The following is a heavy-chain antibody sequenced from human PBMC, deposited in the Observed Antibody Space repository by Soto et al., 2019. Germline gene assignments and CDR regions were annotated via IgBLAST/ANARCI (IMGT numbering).Heavy chain of an antibody. D-gene: IGHD3-10*01. CDR2: IYPGDSDT. Sequence: PGESLKISCKASGYTFLNYWIAWVRQMPGKGLEWMGIIYPGDSDTRYSPSFQGQVTFSADTSINTAYMQWSSLKASDTAMYYCVRLYYYASGNYHGDPWGQGTLVTVSS. J-gene: IGHJ5*02. V-gene: IGHV5-51*01. CDR1: GYTFLNYW. CDR3: VRLYYYASGNYHGDP.